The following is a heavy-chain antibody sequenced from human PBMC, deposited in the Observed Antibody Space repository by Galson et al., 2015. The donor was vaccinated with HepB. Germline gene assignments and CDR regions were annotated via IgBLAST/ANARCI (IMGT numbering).Heavy chain of an antibody. J-gene: IGHJ3*02. CDR3: AKGIAVGASRGAFDI. CDR1: GFTFSSYA. D-gene: IGHD1-26*01. Sequence: SLRLSCAASGFTFSSYAMSWVRQAPGKGLEWVSGISGSGGGTYYADSVKGRFSISRDNSKNTLYLQMNALRAEETAVYYCAKGIAVGASRGAFDIWGQGTMVTVSP. CDR2: ISGSGGGT. V-gene: IGHV3-23*01.